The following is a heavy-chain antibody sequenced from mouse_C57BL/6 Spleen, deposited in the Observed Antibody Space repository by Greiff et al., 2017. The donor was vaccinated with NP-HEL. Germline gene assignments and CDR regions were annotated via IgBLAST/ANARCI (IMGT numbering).Heavy chain of an antibody. D-gene: IGHD2-3*01. CDR2: IDPSDSET. J-gene: IGHJ3*01. CDR3: ARGGYDPFAY. CDR1: GYTFTSYW. V-gene: IGHV1-52*01. Sequence: QVQLKQPGAELVRPGSSVKLSCKASGYTFTSYWMHWVKQRPIQGLEWIGNIDPSDSETHYNQKFKDKATLTVDKSSSTAYMQLSSLTSEDSAVYYCARGGYDPFAYWGQGTLVTVSA.